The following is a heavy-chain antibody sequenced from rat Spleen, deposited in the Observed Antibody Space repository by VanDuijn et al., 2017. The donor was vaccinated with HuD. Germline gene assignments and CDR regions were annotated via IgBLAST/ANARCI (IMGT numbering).Heavy chain of an antibody. Sequence: QVQLRESGPGLVQPSQTLSLTCTVSGFSLTSYNVHWVRQPTGKGLEWMGVIWTGGSTDYNSALKSRLSISRDTSKSQVFLEMNNLQTEDIATYYCARSEGVHYYLPFADWGQGTLVTVSS. CDR3: ARSEGVHYYLPFAD. D-gene: IGHD1-6*01. CDR2: IWTGGST. J-gene: IGHJ3*01. CDR1: GFSLTSYN. V-gene: IGHV2-30*01.